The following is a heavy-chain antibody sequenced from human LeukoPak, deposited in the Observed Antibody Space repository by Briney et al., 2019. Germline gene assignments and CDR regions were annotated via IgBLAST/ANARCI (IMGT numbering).Heavy chain of an antibody. D-gene: IGHD6-19*01. CDR3: AREEGMGGYDLKDSSGWYPPFYYYYMDV. CDR1: GFTFSSYW. V-gene: IGHV3-21*01. J-gene: IGHJ6*03. Sequence: GGSLRLSCAASGFTFSSYWMHWVRQAPGKGLEWVSSISSSSSYIYYADSVKGRFTISRDNAKNSLYLQMNSLRAEDTAVYYCAREEGMGGYDLKDSSGWYPPFYYYYMDVWGKGTTVTVSS. CDR2: ISSSSSYI.